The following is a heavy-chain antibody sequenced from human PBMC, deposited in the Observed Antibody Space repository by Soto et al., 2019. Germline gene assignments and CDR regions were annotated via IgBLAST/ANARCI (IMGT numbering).Heavy chain of an antibody. D-gene: IGHD3-10*01. Sequence: SETLSLTCTVSGVSISSGDYYWSWIRQPPGKGLEWIGYIYYSGSTYYNPSLKSRVTISVDTSKNQFSLKLSSVTAADTAVYYCARGRDYGSAPAFDPWGQGTLVTVSS. CDR3: ARGRDYGSAPAFDP. J-gene: IGHJ5*02. CDR2: IYYSGST. V-gene: IGHV4-30-4*01. CDR1: GVSISSGDYY.